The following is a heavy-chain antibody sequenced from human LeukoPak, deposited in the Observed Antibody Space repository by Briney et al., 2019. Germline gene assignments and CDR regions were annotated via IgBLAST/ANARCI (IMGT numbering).Heavy chain of an antibody. J-gene: IGHJ3*02. CDR2: IYYSGST. CDR3: ARARILTGYYRHRGAFDI. Sequence: SETLSLTCTVSGGSISSYYWSWIRQPPGKGLEWIGYIYYSGSTNYNPSLKSRVTISVDTSKNQFSLKLSSVTAADTAVYYCARARILTGYYRHRGAFDIWGQGTMVTVSS. CDR1: GGSISSYY. V-gene: IGHV4-59*01. D-gene: IGHD3-9*01.